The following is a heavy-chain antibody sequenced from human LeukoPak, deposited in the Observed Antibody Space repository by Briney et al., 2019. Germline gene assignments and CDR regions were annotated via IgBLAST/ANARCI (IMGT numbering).Heavy chain of an antibody. CDR1: GFTFSFYS. J-gene: IGHJ6*02. V-gene: IGHV3-21*01. D-gene: IGHD3-10*01. CDR2: ISSSSSYI. CDR3: ARGGDGSGSPLYYYYYYGMDV. Sequence: KPGGSLRLSCAASGFTFSFYSMTWVRQAPGKGLEWVSSISSSSSYIYYADSVKGRFTISRDNAKNSPYLQMNSLRAEDTAVYYCARGGDGSGSPLYYYYYYGMDVWGQGTTVTVSS.